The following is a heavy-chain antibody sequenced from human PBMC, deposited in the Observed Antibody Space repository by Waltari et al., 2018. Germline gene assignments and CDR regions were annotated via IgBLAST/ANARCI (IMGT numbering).Heavy chain of an antibody. CDR2: MNHRGSG. J-gene: IGHJ3*01. V-gene: IGHV4-34*01. D-gene: IGHD4-17*01. Sequence: QVQLNQWGAGVLKPSETLSLTCAVYGESFSDHFWTWIRPPPGPGLEWIGQMNHRGSGTYNPSLKNRVTISVDTSMNQFSLMMTSLTAADTAVYYCARAPSFHYGVFSVPLTLDYWSQGTMVFVSS. CDR1: GESFSDHF. CDR3: ARAPSFHYGVFSVPLTLDY.